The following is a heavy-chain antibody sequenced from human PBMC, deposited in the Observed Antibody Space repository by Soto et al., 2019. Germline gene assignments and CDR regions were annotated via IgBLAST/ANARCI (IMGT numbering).Heavy chain of an antibody. CDR1: GFTFSAYG. V-gene: IGHV3-33*05. CDR3: ARVCGGDCGNAFDI. J-gene: IGHJ3*02. D-gene: IGHD2-21*02. Sequence: QVQLVESGGGVVQPGRSLRLSCAASGFTFSAYGIHWVRQAPGKGLEWVATISFDSRDELYVESMKGRLTISRENSKNTVYLQMDSLRAEDTAVYHCARVCGGDCGNAFDIWGQGTVVTISS. CDR2: ISFDSRDE.